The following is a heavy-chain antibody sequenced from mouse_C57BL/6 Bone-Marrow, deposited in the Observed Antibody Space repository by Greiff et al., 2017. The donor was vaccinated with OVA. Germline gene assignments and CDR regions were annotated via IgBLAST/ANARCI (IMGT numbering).Heavy chain of an antibody. D-gene: IGHD2-2*01. J-gene: IGHJ3*01. V-gene: IGHV2-9-1*01. Sequence: QVQLQQSGPGLVAPSQCLSISCTVSGFSLTSYAISWVRQPPGKGLEWLGGIWTGGGTNYNSDLKSRLSISKDNSKSQGFIKMNSLQSDDTARYYCARNGGTNMVTTTEYAYRGQGTLVTVS. CDR3: ARNGGTNMVTTTEYAY. CDR2: IWTGGGT. CDR1: GFSLTSYA.